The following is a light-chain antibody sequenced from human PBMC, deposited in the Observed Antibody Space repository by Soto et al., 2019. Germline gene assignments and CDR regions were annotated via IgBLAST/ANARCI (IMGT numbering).Light chain of an antibody. CDR2: AAS. Sequence: QLTQSPSSLSASVGDRVAITCRASQGISSYLAWYQQKPGKAPKLLIYAASTLQSGVPSRFSGSGSGTDFTLTISSLQPEDFGTYYCQQSYNNPRTDGQGTKVDSK. J-gene: IGKJ1*01. CDR1: QGISSY. CDR3: QQSYNNPRT. V-gene: IGKV1-9*01.